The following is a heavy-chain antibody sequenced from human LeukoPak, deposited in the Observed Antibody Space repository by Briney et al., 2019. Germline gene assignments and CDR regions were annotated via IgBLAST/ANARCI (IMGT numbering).Heavy chain of an antibody. D-gene: IGHD6-13*01. Sequence: SETLSLTCTVSGYSISGGYYWGWIRQPPGKGLEWIGSIYHSENTYYNLSLKSRVTISLDTSKNQFSLKLNSVTAADTAVYYCARDGQQLGVDYWGQGSLVTVSS. J-gene: IGHJ4*02. V-gene: IGHV4-38-2*02. CDR3: ARDGQQLGVDY. CDR1: GYSISGGYY. CDR2: IYHSENT.